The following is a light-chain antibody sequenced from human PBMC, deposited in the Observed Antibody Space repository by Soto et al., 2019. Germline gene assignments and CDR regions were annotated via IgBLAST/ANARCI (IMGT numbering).Light chain of an antibody. Sequence: EIVLTQFPGTLSLSPGERATLSCRAGQSVGSNYLAWYQQRPGQPPRLLIYGASIRAPGIPARFSGGGSGTEFTLTISSLEPEDFAVYYCQQRNSWPPTFTFGQGTRLEIK. CDR2: GAS. J-gene: IGKJ5*01. V-gene: IGKV3-11*01. CDR3: QQRNSWPPTFT. CDR1: QSVGSNY.